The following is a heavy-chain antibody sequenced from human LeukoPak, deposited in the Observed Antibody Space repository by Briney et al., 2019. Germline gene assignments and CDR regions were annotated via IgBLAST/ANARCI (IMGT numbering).Heavy chain of an antibody. CDR3: IGGV. V-gene: IGHV3-23*01. Sequence: GGSLRLSCSASGFTFSSYAMSWVRQAPGKRLEWVSSVSTSGGGTYYADSVKGRFTISRDNAKNSLYLQMNSLYYCAELGITMIGGVWGKGTTVTISS. J-gene: IGHJ6*04. CDR2: VSTSGGGT. CDR1: GFTFSSYA. D-gene: IGHD3-10*02.